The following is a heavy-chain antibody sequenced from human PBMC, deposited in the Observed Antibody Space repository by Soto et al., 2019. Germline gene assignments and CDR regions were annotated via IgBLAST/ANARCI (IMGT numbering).Heavy chain of an antibody. Sequence: GGSLRLSCAASGFTFSNYAMNWVRQAPGKGLEWVSYISTTSDTKYYADSVKGRFTISRDNAKNSLYLQMNSLRDEDTAVYYCGRALRQWLADAFDIWGRGTMVTVSS. J-gene: IGHJ3*02. V-gene: IGHV3-48*02. D-gene: IGHD6-19*01. CDR2: ISTTSDTK. CDR1: GFTFSNYA. CDR3: GRALRQWLADAFDI.